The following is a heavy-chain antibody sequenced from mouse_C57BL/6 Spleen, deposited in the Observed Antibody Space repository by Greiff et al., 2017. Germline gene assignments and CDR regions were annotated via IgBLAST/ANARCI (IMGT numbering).Heavy chain of an antibody. CDR2: IHPSDSDT. CDR3: AQSLITTVVATNYFDY. CDR1: GYTFTSYW. Sequence: VQLQQSGAELVKPGASVKVSCKASGYTFTSYWMHWVQQRPGQGLEWIGRIHPSDSDTNYNQKFKGKATLTVDKSSSTAYRQLSSLTSEDSAVYYCAQSLITTVVATNYFDYWGQGTTLTVSS. D-gene: IGHD1-1*01. V-gene: IGHV1-74*01. J-gene: IGHJ2*01.